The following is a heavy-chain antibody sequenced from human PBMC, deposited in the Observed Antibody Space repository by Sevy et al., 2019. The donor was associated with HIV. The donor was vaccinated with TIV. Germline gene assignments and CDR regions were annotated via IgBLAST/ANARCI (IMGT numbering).Heavy chain of an antibody. D-gene: IGHD3-10*01. CDR2: IYYSGST. Sequence: SETLSLTCTVSGGSISSSSYYWGWIRQPPGKGLEWIGSIYYSGSTYYNPSLKSRVTISVATSKNQFSLKLSSVTAAATAVYYCARQSGGITMVRGPTPFNWGQGTLVTVSS. CDR1: GGSISSSSYY. V-gene: IGHV4-39*01. CDR3: ARQSGGITMVRGPTPFN. J-gene: IGHJ4*02.